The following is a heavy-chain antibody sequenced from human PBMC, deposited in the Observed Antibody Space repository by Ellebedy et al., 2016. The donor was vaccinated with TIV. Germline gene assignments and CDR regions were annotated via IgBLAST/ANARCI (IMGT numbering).Heavy chain of an antibody. V-gene: IGHV4-59*01. CDR2: IFYSGST. Sequence: MPSETLSLTCTVSGGSMKNYYWTWIRQPPGKGLEWLGQIFYSGSTNYNPYLKSRVTISGDTSKNQFSLRLSSVSAADTAVYYCARRKITVFGETDAFDIWGQGTVVTVSS. J-gene: IGHJ3*02. CDR3: ARRKITVFGETDAFDI. CDR1: GGSMKNYY. D-gene: IGHD3-3*01.